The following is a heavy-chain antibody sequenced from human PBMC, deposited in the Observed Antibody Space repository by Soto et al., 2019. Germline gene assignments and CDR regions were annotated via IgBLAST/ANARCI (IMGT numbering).Heavy chain of an antibody. Sequence: GESLKISCKGSGYSYTSYWIGWVRQMPGKGLEWMGIIYPGDSDTRYSPSFQGQVTISADKSISTAYLQWSSLKASDTAMYYCARRRSSRWYENSYYYYGMDVWGQGTTVTVSS. CDR1: GYSYTSYW. CDR3: ARRRSSRWYENSYYYYGMDV. J-gene: IGHJ6*02. D-gene: IGHD6-13*01. V-gene: IGHV5-51*01. CDR2: IYPGDSDT.